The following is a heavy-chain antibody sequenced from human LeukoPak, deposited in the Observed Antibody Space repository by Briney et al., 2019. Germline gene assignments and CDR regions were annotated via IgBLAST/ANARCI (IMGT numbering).Heavy chain of an antibody. V-gene: IGHV1-2*04. D-gene: IGHD3-22*01. CDR1: GYTFTGYY. CDR2: INPNSGGT. J-gene: IGHJ5*02. Sequence: ASVKVSCKASGYTFTGYYMHWVRQAPGQGLEWMGWINPNSGGTNYAQKFQGWVTMTRDTSISTAYMELSRLRSDDTAVYYCARGPGYYYDSSGYRLGWFDPWGQGTLVTVSS. CDR3: ARGPGYYYDSSGYRLGWFDP.